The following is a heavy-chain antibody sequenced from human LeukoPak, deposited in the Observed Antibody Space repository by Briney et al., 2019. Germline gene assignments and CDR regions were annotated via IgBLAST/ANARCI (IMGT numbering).Heavy chain of an antibody. D-gene: IGHD5/OR15-5a*01. CDR2: ISYDGSNK. J-gene: IGHJ3*02. V-gene: IGHV3-30-3*01. Sequence: PGGSLRLSCAASGFTFSSYAMHWVRQAPGKGLEWVAVISYDGSNKYYADSVKGRFTTSRDNSKNTLYLQMNSLRAEDTAVYYCARIQLYDSAFDIWGQGTMVTVSS. CDR3: ARIQLYDSAFDI. CDR1: GFTFSSYA.